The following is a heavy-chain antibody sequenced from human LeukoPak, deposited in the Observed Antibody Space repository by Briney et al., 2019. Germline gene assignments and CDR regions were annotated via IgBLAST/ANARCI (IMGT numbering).Heavy chain of an antibody. Sequence: SSETLSLTCTVSGGSISSSSYYWGWIRQPPGKGLEWIGSIYYSGSTYYNPSLKSRVTISVDTSKNQFSLKLSSVTAADTAVYYCARDLWFGELSLRAPDYWGQGTLVTVSS. D-gene: IGHD3-10*01. CDR3: ARDLWFGELSLRAPDY. CDR1: GGSISSSSYY. CDR2: IYYSGST. J-gene: IGHJ4*02. V-gene: IGHV4-39*07.